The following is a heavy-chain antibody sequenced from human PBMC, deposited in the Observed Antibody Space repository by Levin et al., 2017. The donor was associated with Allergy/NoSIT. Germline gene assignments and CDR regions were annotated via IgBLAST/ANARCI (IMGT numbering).Heavy chain of an antibody. V-gene: IGHV3-23*01. CDR1: GFTFSNYA. Sequence: QPGESLKISCAASGFTFSNYAMAWVRQAPGKGLEWVSILSGSPGRTYYADSVKGRFTISSDDSKSTLYLQMSSLRAEDTAVYYCARVLFKVVPPRVRYDAFDIWGHGTMVTVSS. J-gene: IGHJ3*02. CDR2: LSGSPGRT. CDR3: ARVLFKVVPPRVRYDAFDI. D-gene: IGHD2-15*01.